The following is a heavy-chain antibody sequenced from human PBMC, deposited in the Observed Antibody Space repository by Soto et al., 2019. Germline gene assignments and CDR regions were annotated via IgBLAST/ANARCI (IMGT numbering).Heavy chain of an antibody. J-gene: IGHJ5*02. CDR1: GGSISSYY. CDR3: GRNLRGTDYSNYVGFDP. V-gene: IGHV4-59*01. CDR2: TYYSGST. Sequence: PSETLSLTCTVSGGSISSYYWSWIRQPPGKGLEWIGYTYYSGSTNYNPSLKSRVTISVDTSKNQFSLKLSSVTAADTAVYYCGRNLRGTDYSNYVGFDPWGQGTLVTVSS. D-gene: IGHD4-4*01.